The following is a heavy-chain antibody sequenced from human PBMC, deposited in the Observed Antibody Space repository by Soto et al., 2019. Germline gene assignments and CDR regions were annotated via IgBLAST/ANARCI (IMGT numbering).Heavy chain of an antibody. J-gene: IGHJ2*01. V-gene: IGHV1-58*01. CDR3: AAPDHGDYWYFDL. CDR1: GFPFSRSA. D-gene: IGHD4-17*01. CDR2: IVVGSGNT. Sequence: QMQLVQSGPEVKRPGTSVKVYCKACGFPFSRSAVQWVRQARGQRLEWIGGIVVGSGNTKYAQKFQERVTITRDMSTSTAYMELSSLRSEETAVYYCAAPDHGDYWYFDLWGRGTMVTVSS.